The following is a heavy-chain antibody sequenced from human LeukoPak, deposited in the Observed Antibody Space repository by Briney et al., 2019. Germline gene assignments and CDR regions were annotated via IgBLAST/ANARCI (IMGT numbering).Heavy chain of an antibody. CDR3: AAVVPAAIGWFDP. CDR2: IYYSGST. CDR1: GGSISSYY. Sequence: SETLSLTCTVSGGSISSYYWSWLRQPPGKGLEWIGYIYYSGSTNYNPSLKSRVTISVDPSKNQFSLKLSSVTAADTAVYYCAAVVPAAIGWFDPWGQGTLVTVSS. J-gene: IGHJ5*02. D-gene: IGHD2-2*01. V-gene: IGHV4-59*01.